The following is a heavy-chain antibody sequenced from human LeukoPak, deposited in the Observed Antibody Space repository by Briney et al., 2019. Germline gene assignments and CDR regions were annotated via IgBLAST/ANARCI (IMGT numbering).Heavy chain of an antibody. Sequence: GGSLRLSCAASGLTFSSYAMSWVRQAPGKGLEWVSAISGSGGSTYYADSVKGRFTISRDNSKNTLYLQMNSLRAEDTAVYYCAKVCSDSSGYYFSCGDYWGQGTLVTVSS. J-gene: IGHJ4*02. V-gene: IGHV3-23*01. D-gene: IGHD3-22*01. CDR2: ISGSGGST. CDR1: GLTFSSYA. CDR3: AKVCSDSSGYYFSCGDY.